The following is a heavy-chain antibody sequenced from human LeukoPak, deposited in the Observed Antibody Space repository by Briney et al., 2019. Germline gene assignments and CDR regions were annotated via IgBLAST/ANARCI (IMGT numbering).Heavy chain of an antibody. Sequence: QPGGSLRLSCAASGFTFDDYAMHWVRQAPGKGLEWVSGISWNSGSIGYADSVKGRFTISRDNAKNSLYLQMNSLRDEDTAVYYCAREEIVVVPAAIGGAFDIWGQGTMVTVSS. CDR1: GFTFDDYA. CDR2: ISWNSGSI. V-gene: IGHV3-9*01. J-gene: IGHJ3*02. CDR3: AREEIVVVPAAIGGAFDI. D-gene: IGHD2-2*02.